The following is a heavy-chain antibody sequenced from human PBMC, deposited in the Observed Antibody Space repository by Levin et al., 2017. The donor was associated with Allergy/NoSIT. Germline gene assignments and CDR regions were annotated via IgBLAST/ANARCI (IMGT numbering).Heavy chain of an antibody. CDR1: GGSFSGYY. Sequence: SETLSLTCAVYGGSFSGYYWSWIRQPPGKGLEWIGEINHSGSTNYNPSLKSRVTISVDTSKNQFSLKLSSVTAADTAVYYCARGPYCSGGSCSPEYYYYGMDVWGQGTTVTVSS. CDR2: INHSGST. D-gene: IGHD2-15*01. CDR3: ARGPYCSGGSCSPEYYYYGMDV. V-gene: IGHV4-34*01. J-gene: IGHJ6*02.